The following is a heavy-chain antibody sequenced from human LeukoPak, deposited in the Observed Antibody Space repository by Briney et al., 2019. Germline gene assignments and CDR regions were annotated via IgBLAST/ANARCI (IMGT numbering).Heavy chain of an antibody. CDR3: TRKYTSSWSFDY. V-gene: IGHV4-59*08. D-gene: IGHD6-13*01. Sequence: PSETLSLTCTVSGGSITSYYWSWIGQPPGKGLEWIGYIYYSGSTDYNPSLKSRVTISVDTSKNQFSLKLISLTAADTAVYYCTRKYTSSWSFDYWGQGTLVTVSS. J-gene: IGHJ4*02. CDR2: IYYSGST. CDR1: GGSITSYY.